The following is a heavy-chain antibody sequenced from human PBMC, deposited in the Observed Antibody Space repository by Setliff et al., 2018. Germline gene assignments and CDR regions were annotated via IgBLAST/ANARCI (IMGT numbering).Heavy chain of an antibody. V-gene: IGHV4-61*09. D-gene: IGHD2-8*01. Sequence: SETLSLTCTVSGGSISSGNYYWSWIRQPAGKGLEWIGHIQTSGTTNYNPSLKSRVTISVDTSKNQFSLKLRAVTAADTAVYFCAREDGPNYYYYYMDIWGKGTTVTVSS. J-gene: IGHJ6*03. CDR3: AREDGPNYYYYYMDI. CDR1: GGSISSGNYY. CDR2: IQTSGTT.